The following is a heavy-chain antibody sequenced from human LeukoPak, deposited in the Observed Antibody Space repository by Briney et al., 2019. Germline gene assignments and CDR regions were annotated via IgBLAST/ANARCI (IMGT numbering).Heavy chain of an antibody. CDR1: GYTFTGYY. D-gene: IGHD4-17*01. V-gene: IGHV1-2*04. CDR2: INPNSGGT. Sequence: ASVKVSCKASGYTFTGYYMHWVRQAPGQGLEWMGWINPNSGGTNYAQKFQGWVTMTRDTSISTAYMELSRLRSDDTAVYYYARDLERTTVTHGGQSYYYYYGMDVWGQGTTVTVSS. J-gene: IGHJ6*02. CDR3: ARDLERTTVTHGGQSYYYYYGMDV.